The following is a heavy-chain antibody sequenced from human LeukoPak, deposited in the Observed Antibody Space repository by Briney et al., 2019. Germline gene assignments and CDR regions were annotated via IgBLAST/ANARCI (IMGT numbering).Heavy chain of an antibody. D-gene: IGHD4-17*01. CDR1: GFTFDDYA. CDR2: ISWNSGSI. J-gene: IGHJ2*01. CDR3: AKADYGDWLWYFDL. V-gene: IGHV3-9*01. Sequence: GGSLRLSCAASGFTFDDYAMHWVRQAPGKGLEWVSGISWNSGSIGYADSVKGRFTISRDNAKNSLYLQMNSLRAEDTALYYCAKADYGDWLWYFDLWGRGTLVTVSS.